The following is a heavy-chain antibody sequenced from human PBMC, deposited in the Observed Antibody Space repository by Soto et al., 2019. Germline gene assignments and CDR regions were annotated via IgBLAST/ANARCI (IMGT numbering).Heavy chain of an antibody. J-gene: IGHJ4*02. V-gene: IGHV3-23*01. Sequence: GGSLRLSCAASGFSFSTYAMGWVRQAPGKGLEWVSAISSSGGGTYYVDSVKGRFTISRDNSRNTLYLQLNDLRAEDTAVYYCAKHSVPIASSGHYSILLDFWGQGHLVTVSS. CDR1: GFSFSTYA. D-gene: IGHD3-22*01. CDR3: AKHSVPIASSGHYSILLDF. CDR2: ISSSGGGT.